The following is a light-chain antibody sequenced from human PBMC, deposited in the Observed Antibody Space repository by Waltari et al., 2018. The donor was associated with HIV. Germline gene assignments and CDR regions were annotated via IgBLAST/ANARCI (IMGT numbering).Light chain of an antibody. Sequence: QSVLTQPPSASGTPGQRVTISCSGTTSNIGDNTVNWYQQLPGAAPKLLIHTNNQRPSGLPYRFSCSRSGTSASLAISGLQSEDEADYYCATWDNSQIGFYVFGTGTKVTVL. CDR1: TSNIGDNT. CDR2: TNN. V-gene: IGLV1-44*01. J-gene: IGLJ1*01. CDR3: ATWDNSQIGFYV.